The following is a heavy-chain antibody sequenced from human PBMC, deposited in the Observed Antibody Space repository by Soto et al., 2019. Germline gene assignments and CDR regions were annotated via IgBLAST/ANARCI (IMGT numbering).Heavy chain of an antibody. D-gene: IGHD6-13*01. CDR1: GFTFDAYA. CDR3: AEAGYSRGWYGRIY. V-gene: IGHV3-9*01. Sequence: EVPLVESGGDLVQPGRSLRLSCVAAGFTFDAYAMHWVRQAPGKGLEWVSGISYNSGSTHYADSVKGRFTISRDNAKRSLYLQMNSLRPEDTALYYCAEAGYSRGWYGRIYWGQGTLVTVSS. J-gene: IGHJ4*02. CDR2: ISYNSGST.